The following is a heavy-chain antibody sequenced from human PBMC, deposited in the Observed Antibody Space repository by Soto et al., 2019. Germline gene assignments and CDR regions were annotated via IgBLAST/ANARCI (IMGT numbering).Heavy chain of an antibody. CDR3: AKSFGDYADYYYLDV. Sequence: QVQLQESGPGLVKPSETLSLTCTVSGGSISRSNYYWVWIRQTPEKGLEWIGSIYYSGTTYYNPSLKSRVTISVDTSKNQFSLNLRSVTAADTAMYYCAKSFGDYADYYYLDVWGKGTTVTVSS. V-gene: IGHV4-39*01. J-gene: IGHJ6*03. CDR1: GGSISRSNYY. CDR2: IYYSGTT. D-gene: IGHD3-10*01.